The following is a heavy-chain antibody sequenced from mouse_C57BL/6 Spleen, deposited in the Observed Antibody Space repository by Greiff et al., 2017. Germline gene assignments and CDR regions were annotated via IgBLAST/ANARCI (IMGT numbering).Heavy chain of an antibody. CDR3: ARLYDYDATSPDY. J-gene: IGHJ2*01. Sequence: EVKLVESGGDLVKPGGSLKLSCAASGFTFSSYGMSWVRQTPDKRLEWVATISSGGSYTYCPDSVKGRFTISRDNAKNTLYLQMSSLKSEDTAMYYCARLYDYDATSPDYWGQGTTLTVSS. CDR1: GFTFSSYG. CDR2: ISSGGSYT. D-gene: IGHD2-4*01. V-gene: IGHV5-6*01.